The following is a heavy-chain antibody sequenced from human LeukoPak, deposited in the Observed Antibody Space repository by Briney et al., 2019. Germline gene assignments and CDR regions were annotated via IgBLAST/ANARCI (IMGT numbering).Heavy chain of an antibody. CDR2: MNPNSGNT. CDR3: ARVGLRVAAADL. D-gene: IGHD6-13*01. V-gene: IGHV1-8*03. Sequence: ASVKVSCKASGYTFTSYDINWVRQATGQGLEWMGWMNPNSGNTGYAQKFQGRVTITRNTSISTAYMELSSLRSEDTAVYYCARVGLRVAAADLWGQGTLVTVSS. J-gene: IGHJ5*02. CDR1: GYTFTSYD.